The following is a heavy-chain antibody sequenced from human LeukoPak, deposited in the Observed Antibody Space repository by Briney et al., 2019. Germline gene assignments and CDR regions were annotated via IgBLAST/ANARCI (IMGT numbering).Heavy chain of an antibody. D-gene: IGHD6-13*01. Sequence: SQTLSLTCTVSGGSISSGGYYWSWIRQHPGKGLEWIGSSYYSGSTYYNPSLKSRVTISVDTSKNQFSLKLSSVTAADTAVYYCARQDIAAAGAFDIWGQGTMVTVSS. CDR2: SYYSGST. CDR3: ARQDIAAAGAFDI. V-gene: IGHV4-39*01. J-gene: IGHJ3*02. CDR1: GGSISSGGYY.